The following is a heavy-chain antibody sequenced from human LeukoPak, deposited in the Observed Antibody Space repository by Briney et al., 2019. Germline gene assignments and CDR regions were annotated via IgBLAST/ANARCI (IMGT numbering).Heavy chain of an antibody. V-gene: IGHV1-18*01. J-gene: IGHJ4*02. CDR1: GYTLTSYG. CDR2: ISAYNGNT. Sequence: ASVKVSCKASGYTLTSYGISWVRQAPGQGLEWMGWISAYNGNTNYAQKLQGRVTMTTDTSTSTAYMELRSLRSDDTAVYYCARDPISYYYDSSGYGRDYWGQGTLVTVSS. CDR3: ARDPISYYYDSSGYGRDY. D-gene: IGHD3-22*01.